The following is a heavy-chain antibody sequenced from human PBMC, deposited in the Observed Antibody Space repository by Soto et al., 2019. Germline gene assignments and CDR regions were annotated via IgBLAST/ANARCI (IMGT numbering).Heavy chain of an antibody. CDR3: ARAVWSGYRHFDY. CDR2: IYHSGST. J-gene: IGHJ4*02. CDR1: GGSISSGDHS. D-gene: IGHD3-3*01. V-gene: IGHV4-30-2*01. Sequence: TSETLSLTCSVSGGSISSGDHSWSWIRQPPGKGLEWIGYIYHSGSTYSNPSLKSRVTISVDRSKNQFSLKLISVTAADTAVYYCARAVWSGYRHFDYWGQGALVTVSS.